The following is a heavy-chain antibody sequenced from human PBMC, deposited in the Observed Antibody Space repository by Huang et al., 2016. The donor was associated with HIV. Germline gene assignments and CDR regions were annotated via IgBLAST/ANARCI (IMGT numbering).Heavy chain of an antibody. V-gene: IGHV3-30*04. Sequence: QVQLVASGGGLVQPGRSLRLSCAASGFTFTNYAIHWVRQTPGKGLEGVAFISYDGRKKFDADSVKGRFTRSRDNYKSTRYLLMNSLRVDDTALYYCARSAVPGDGDWFDPWGQGTLVTVSS. CDR3: ARSAVPGDGDWFDP. CDR1: GFTFTNYA. CDR2: ISYDGRKK. D-gene: IGHD6-19*01. J-gene: IGHJ5*02.